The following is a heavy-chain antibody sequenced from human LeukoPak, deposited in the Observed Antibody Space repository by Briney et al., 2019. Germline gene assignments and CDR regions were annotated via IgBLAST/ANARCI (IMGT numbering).Heavy chain of an antibody. Sequence: GGSLRLSCAASGFTFSSYGMHWVRQAPGKGLEWVAVIWYDGSNKYYADSVKGRFTISRDNSKNTLDLQMNSLRAEDTAVYYCARTSYYYDSSGHFDYWGQGTLVTVSS. D-gene: IGHD3-22*01. CDR3: ARTSYYYDSSGHFDY. J-gene: IGHJ4*02. CDR2: IWYDGSNK. V-gene: IGHV3-33*01. CDR1: GFTFSSYG.